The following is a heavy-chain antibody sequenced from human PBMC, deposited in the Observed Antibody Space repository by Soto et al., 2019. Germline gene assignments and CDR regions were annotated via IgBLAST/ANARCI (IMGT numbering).Heavy chain of an antibody. D-gene: IGHD3-9*01. Sequence: ASVKVSCKASGYTFTSYDINWVRQATGQGLEWMGWMNPNSGNTGYAQKFQGRVTMTRNTSISTAYMELSSLRSEDTAVYYCARARSVLRYFDWFLNKEPRDAFDIWDQGT. J-gene: IGHJ3*02. CDR2: MNPNSGNT. CDR3: ARARSVLRYFDWFLNKEPRDAFDI. V-gene: IGHV1-8*01. CDR1: GYTFTSYD.